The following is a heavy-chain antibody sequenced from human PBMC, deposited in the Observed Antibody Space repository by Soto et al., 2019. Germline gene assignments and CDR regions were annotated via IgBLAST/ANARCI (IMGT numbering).Heavy chain of an antibody. V-gene: IGHV4-34*01. CDR3: ARGLSGCSGGSCYPFDY. Sequence: QVQLQQWGAGLLKPSETLSLTCAVYGGSFSGYYWSWIRQPPGKGLEWIGKINHSGSTNYNPSLKSRATISVDTSKNQFSLKLSSVTAADTAVYYCARGLSGCSGGSCYPFDYWGQGTLVTVSS. D-gene: IGHD2-15*01. J-gene: IGHJ4*02. CDR1: GGSFSGYY. CDR2: INHSGST.